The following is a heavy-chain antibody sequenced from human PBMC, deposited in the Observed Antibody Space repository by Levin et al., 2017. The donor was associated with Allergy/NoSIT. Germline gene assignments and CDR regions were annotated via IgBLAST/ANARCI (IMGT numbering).Heavy chain of an antibody. CDR2: IYNSGST. J-gene: IGHJ4*02. CDR3: ARRYSGYPDYFDY. Sequence: SETLSLTCTVSGDSISSYYWSWIRQPPGKGLEWIGYIYNSGSTNYNPSLKSRVTISVDTSKNQFSLKLNSVTAADTAVDYCARRYSGYPDYFDYWGQGTLVTVSS. V-gene: IGHV4-59*01. CDR1: GDSISSYY. D-gene: IGHD5-12*01.